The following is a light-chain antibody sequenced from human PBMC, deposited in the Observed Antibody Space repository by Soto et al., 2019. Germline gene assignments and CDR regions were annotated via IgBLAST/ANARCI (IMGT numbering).Light chain of an antibody. J-gene: IGKJ4*01. CDR3: QQYCSTPLT. V-gene: IGKV4-1*01. Sequence: DIVMTQSPDSLAVSLGERATINCKSSQSVFFSSYTKAFLAWYQQKPGQPPKLVIYWESTREAGVPDRFSGTGSWTDFTLTFSSLQAEDLAVDYCQQYCSTPLTFGGVTKVEIK. CDR2: WES. CDR1: QSVFFSSYTKAF.